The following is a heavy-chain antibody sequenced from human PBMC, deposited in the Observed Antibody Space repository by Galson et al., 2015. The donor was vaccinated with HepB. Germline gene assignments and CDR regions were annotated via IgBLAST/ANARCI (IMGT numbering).Heavy chain of an antibody. V-gene: IGHV3-33*01. J-gene: IGHJ3*02. CDR3: ATISGGQQLGGFDI. D-gene: IGHD6-13*01. CDR2: IWYDGSNK. CDR1: GFTFSSYG. Sequence: SVRLSCAASGFTFSSYGMHWVRQAPGKGLEWVAVIWYDGSNKYYADSVKGRFTITRDNSTNTLYMQMKSLRAEDTAVYYCATISGGQQLGGFDIWGQGTMATVSS.